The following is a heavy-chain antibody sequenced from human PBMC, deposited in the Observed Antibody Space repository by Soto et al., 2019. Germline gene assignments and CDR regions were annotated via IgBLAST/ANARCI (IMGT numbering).Heavy chain of an antibody. J-gene: IGHJ4*02. Sequence: GGSLRLSCAASGFTFSSYAMHWVRQAPGKGLEWVAVISYDGSNKYYADSVKGRFTISRDNSKNTLYLQMNSLRAEDTAVYYCAREDDSSGYFPFDYWGQGTLVTVSS. CDR2: ISYDGSNK. D-gene: IGHD3-22*01. V-gene: IGHV3-30-3*01. CDR3: AREDDSSGYFPFDY. CDR1: GFTFSSYA.